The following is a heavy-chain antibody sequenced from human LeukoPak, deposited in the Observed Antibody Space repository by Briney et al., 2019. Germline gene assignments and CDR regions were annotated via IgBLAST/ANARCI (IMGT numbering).Heavy chain of an antibody. Sequence: GASVKVSCRASGYTFSGYYLHWVRQAPGQGLEWMGRIHPNSGGTNFAQKFQGRVTMTRDTSISTAYMELSSLRSDDTAVYYCARVNDVYCSGESCYDYWGQGTLVTVSS. CDR2: IHPNSGGT. CDR3: ARVNDVYCSGESCYDY. CDR1: GYTFSGYY. V-gene: IGHV1-2*06. D-gene: IGHD2-15*01. J-gene: IGHJ4*02.